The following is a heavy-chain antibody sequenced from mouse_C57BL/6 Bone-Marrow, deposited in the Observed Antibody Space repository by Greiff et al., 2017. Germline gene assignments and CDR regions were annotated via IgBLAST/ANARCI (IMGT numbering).Heavy chain of an antibody. V-gene: IGHV1-64*01. CDR1: GYTFTSYW. J-gene: IGHJ3*01. D-gene: IGHD2-4*01. Sequence: VQLQQPGAELVKPGASVKLSCKASGYTFTSYWMHWVKQRPGQGLEWIGMIHPNSGSTNYNEKFKSKATLTVNKSSSTDYMQLSSLTAEDAAVYYCARGRLRPWFAYWGQGTLVTVSA. CDR2: IHPNSGST. CDR3: ARGRLRPWFAY.